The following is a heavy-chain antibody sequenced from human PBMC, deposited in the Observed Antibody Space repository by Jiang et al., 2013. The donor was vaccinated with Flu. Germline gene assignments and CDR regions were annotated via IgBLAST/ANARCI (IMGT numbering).Heavy chain of an antibody. J-gene: IGHJ2*01. CDR1: GYSFTSYW. CDR3: SRLFGVSHWYFDL. Sequence: SLKISCKGSGYSFTSYWIGWVRQMPGKGLEWMGIIYPGDSDTRYSPSFQGQVTISADKSISTAYLQWSSLKASDTAMYYCSRLFGVSHWYFDLWGRGTLVTVSS. CDR2: IYPGDSDT. V-gene: IGHV5-51*01. D-gene: IGHD3-10*01.